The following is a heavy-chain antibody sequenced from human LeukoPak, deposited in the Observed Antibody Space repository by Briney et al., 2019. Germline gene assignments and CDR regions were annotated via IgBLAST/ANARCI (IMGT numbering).Heavy chain of an antibody. CDR1: GYTFTAYS. CDR2: INPNSGGT. J-gene: IGHJ3*02. V-gene: IGHV1-2*02. Sequence: VASVKVSCKASGYTFTAYSMHWVRQAPGQGLEWMGWINPNSGGTNYAQKFQGRVTMTMDTSITTAYMELSRLRSDDTAVYYCARDLDYYGSGSFFNIWGQGTMVTVSS. D-gene: IGHD3-10*01. CDR3: ARDLDYYGSGSFFNI.